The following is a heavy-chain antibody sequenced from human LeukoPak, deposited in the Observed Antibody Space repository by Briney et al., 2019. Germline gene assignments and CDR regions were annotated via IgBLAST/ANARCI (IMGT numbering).Heavy chain of an antibody. J-gene: IGHJ4*02. D-gene: IGHD3-22*01. CDR3: AKGRYESSGFNWAA. Sequence: PGGSLRLSCEASGFTFSNYAMTWVRQAPGKGLEWVSALSGSGGSAYYADSVKGRFTISRDNSKNTLYLRMNSLRAEDTAVYYCAKGRYESSGFNWAAWGQGTLVTVSS. CDR1: GFTFSNYA. V-gene: IGHV3-23*01. CDR2: LSGSGGSA.